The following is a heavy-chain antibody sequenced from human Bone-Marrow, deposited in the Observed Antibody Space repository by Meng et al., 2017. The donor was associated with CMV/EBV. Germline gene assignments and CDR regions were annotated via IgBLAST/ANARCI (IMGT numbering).Heavy chain of an antibody. D-gene: IGHD5-12*01. CDR3: AKGGYSGYRSADY. CDR2: IWYDVSNK. Sequence: GGSLRPSCAASGFTFSSYGMHWVRQAPGKGLEWVAVIWYDVSNKYYADSVKGRFTISRDNSKNTLYLKMNSLRAEDTAVYYCAKGGYSGYRSADYWGQGTMVTASS. V-gene: IGHV3-33*06. J-gene: IGHJ4*02. CDR1: GFTFSSYG.